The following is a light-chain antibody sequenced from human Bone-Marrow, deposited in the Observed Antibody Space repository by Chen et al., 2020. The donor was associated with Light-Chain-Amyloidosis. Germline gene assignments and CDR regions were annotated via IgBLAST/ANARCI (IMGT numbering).Light chain of an antibody. Sequence: QSVLTQPPSVSGAPGQRVTISCTGCKTNIGADNDVYWYQQVPGTAPKLLIYGNSHRPSGVPDRFSGSKSGTSAFLAITGLQAEDEAEYYCQSYDSSLSGYVVFGGGTKLTVL. CDR2: GNS. CDR3: QSYDSSLSGYVV. V-gene: IGLV1-40*01. J-gene: IGLJ2*01. CDR1: KTNIGADND.